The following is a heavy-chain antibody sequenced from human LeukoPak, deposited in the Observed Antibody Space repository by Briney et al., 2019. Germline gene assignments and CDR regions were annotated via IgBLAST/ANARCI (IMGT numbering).Heavy chain of an antibody. CDR3: ARKEYSYGGSGNWFDP. CDR2: IIPILGIA. V-gene: IGHV1-69*04. CDR1: GGTFSSYA. D-gene: IGHD5-18*01. Sequence: ASVKVSCKASGGTFSSYAFSWVRQAPGQGLEWMGRIIPILGIANYAQKFQGRVTVTADKSTSTAYMELSSLRSEDTAVYYCARKEYSYGGSGNWFDPWGQGTLVTVSS. J-gene: IGHJ5*02.